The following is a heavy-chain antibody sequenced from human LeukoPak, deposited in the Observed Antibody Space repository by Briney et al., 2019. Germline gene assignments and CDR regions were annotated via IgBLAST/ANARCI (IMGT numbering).Heavy chain of an antibody. D-gene: IGHD3-22*01. V-gene: IGHV5-10-1*01. CDR1: GYSFTSYW. CDR2: IDPSDSYT. J-gene: IGHJ4*02. CDR3: ARPSYYDSSGYYYLDY. Sequence: GESLQISCQGSGYSFTSYWISWVRQMPGKGLEWMGRIDPSDSYTNYSPSFQGHVTISADKSISTAYLQWSSLKASDTAMYYCARPSYYDSSGYYYLDYWGQGTLVTVSS.